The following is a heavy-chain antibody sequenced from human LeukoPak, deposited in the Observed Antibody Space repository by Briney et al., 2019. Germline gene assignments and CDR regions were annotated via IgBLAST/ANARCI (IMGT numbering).Heavy chain of an antibody. D-gene: IGHD3-22*01. J-gene: IGHJ4*02. V-gene: IGHV3-21*01. CDR1: GFTFSSYY. Sequence: GGSLRLSCAASGFTFSSYYMSWVRQAPGKGLEWVSSIRSSTTYVYYADSVKGRFTISRDNAKNSLYLQMNSLRAEDTAVYYCARDSLTMIVGRQKRGLDYWGQGTLVTVSS. CDR2: IRSSTTYV. CDR3: ARDSLTMIVGRQKRGLDY.